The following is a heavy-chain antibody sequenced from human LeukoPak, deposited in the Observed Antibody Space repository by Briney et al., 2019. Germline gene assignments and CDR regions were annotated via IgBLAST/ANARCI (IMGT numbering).Heavy chain of an antibody. CDR2: LRGSGGST. V-gene: IGHV3-23*01. D-gene: IGHD2-2*01. CDR3: ARDFGDIVVVPAASGLDP. Sequence: GSFLRLSCAASGSTFSSYWGHWVRKAPGKGLEWVSALRGSGGSTYYADPVKGRFTISRDNSKNTLYLQMNSLRAEDTAGYYCARDFGDIVVVPAASGLDPWGQGTLVTVSS. J-gene: IGHJ5*02. CDR1: GSTFSSYW.